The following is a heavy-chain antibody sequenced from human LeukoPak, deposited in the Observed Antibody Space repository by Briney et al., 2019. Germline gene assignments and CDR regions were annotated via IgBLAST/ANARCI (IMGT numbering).Heavy chain of an antibody. CDR2: ISYDGSNK. Sequence: GGSLRLSCAASGFTFSSYAMHWVRQAPGKGLEWVAVISYDGSNKYYADSVKGRFTISRDNSKNTLYLQMNSLRAEDTAVYYCAKTIIVVVPAATDYWGQGTLVTVSS. V-gene: IGHV3-30*04. D-gene: IGHD2-2*01. CDR3: AKTIIVVVPAATDY. J-gene: IGHJ4*02. CDR1: GFTFSSYA.